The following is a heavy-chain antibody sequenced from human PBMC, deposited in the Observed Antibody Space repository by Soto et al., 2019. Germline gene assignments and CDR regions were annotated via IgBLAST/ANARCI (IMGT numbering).Heavy chain of an antibody. V-gene: IGHV3-30*18. CDR1: GFTFSSYG. J-gene: IGHJ6*03. CDR3: AKDLTYYYYYMDV. Sequence: GGSLRLSCAASGFTFSSYGMHWVRQAPGKGLEWVAVISYDGSNKYYADSVKGRFTISRDNSKNTLYLQMNSLRAEDTAVYYCAKDLTYYYYYMDVWGKGTTVTVSS. D-gene: IGHD7-27*01. CDR2: ISYDGSNK.